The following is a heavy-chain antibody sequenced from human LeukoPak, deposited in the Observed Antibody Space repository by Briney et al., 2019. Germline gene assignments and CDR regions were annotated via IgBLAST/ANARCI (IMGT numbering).Heavy chain of an antibody. CDR1: GFALSSHW. V-gene: IGHV3-7*03. CDR3: ARNNGMDV. Sequence: GGSLRLSCAASGFALSSHWMTWVRQVPGRGPEWVANVNRDGSETYYLDSMKGRFTISKDNAKNSLYLQMNSLRAEDTALYHCARNNGMDVWGQGTTVIVSS. J-gene: IGHJ6*02. CDR2: VNRDGSET.